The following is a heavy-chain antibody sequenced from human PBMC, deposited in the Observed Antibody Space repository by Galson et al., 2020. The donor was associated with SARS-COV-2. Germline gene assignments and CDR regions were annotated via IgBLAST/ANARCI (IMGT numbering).Heavy chain of an antibody. D-gene: IGHD3-22*01. CDR1: GYSFTAYF. Sequence: ASVKVSCKASGYSFTAYFLHWVRQAPGQGLEWMGWINPNSGGTTYAQKFQGRITMTTDTSIGTVYMDLRSLRSDDTAVYYCARSGHYYDNSGYLDKFDSWGPGSLVTVSS. CDR3: ARSGHYYDNSGYLDKFDS. J-gene: IGHJ4*02. V-gene: IGHV1-2*02. CDR2: INPNSGGT.